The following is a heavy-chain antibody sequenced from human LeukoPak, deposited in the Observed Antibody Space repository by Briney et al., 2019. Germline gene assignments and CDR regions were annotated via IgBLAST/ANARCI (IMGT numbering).Heavy chain of an antibody. Sequence: ASLKVSCKASGYTFINYGISWVRQAPGQGLEWMAWISPYNGNTNYAQNFQGRVTMTTDTSTSTAYMELRSLRSDDTAVYYCARVGTIFGVVIIPGDWFDPWGQGTLVTVSS. CDR3: ARVGTIFGVVIIPGDWFDP. D-gene: IGHD3-3*01. J-gene: IGHJ5*02. CDR1: GYTFINYG. CDR2: ISPYNGNT. V-gene: IGHV1-18*01.